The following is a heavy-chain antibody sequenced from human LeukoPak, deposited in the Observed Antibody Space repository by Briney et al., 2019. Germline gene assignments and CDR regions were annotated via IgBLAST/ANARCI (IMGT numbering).Heavy chain of an antibody. CDR3: ARRSSIAARRGRAFDI. J-gene: IGHJ3*02. CDR1: GGSISSYY. CDR2: INHSGST. D-gene: IGHD6-6*01. V-gene: IGHV4-34*01. Sequence: SETLSLTCSVSGGSISSYYWSWIRQPPGKGLEWIGEINHSGSTNYNPSLKSRVTISVDTSKNQFSLKLSSVTAADTAVYYCARRSSIAARRGRAFDIWGQGTMVTVSS.